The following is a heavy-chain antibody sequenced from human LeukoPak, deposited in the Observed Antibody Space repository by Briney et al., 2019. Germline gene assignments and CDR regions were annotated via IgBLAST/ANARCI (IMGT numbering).Heavy chain of an antibody. CDR1: GYTFTSYY. Sequence: GASVKVSCKPSGYTFTSYYMHWVRQAPGQGLEWRGIINPSGGETSYAQKFQGRVTTTRDPSTSTVYMEVVSLRPEDTAVYYCARGCRVVPGVHNVGMTSYYNGMDVWGQGTTVTVS. J-gene: IGHJ6*02. CDR3: ARGCRVVPGVHNVGMTSYYNGMDV. CDR2: INPSGGET. V-gene: IGHV1-46*01. D-gene: IGHD2-2*01.